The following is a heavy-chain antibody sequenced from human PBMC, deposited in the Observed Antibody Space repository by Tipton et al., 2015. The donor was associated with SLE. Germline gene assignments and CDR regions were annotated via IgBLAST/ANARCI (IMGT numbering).Heavy chain of an antibody. D-gene: IGHD4-23*01. V-gene: IGHV4-59*01. CDR1: GGSISSYY. CDR2: IYYSGST. Sequence: TLSLTCTFSGGSISSYYWSWIRQPPGKGLEWIGYIYYSGSTNYNPSLKSRVTISVDTSKNQFSLKLSSVTAADTAVYYCAREGAYYGGNSFDYWGQGTLVTVSS. CDR3: AREGAYYGGNSFDY. J-gene: IGHJ4*02.